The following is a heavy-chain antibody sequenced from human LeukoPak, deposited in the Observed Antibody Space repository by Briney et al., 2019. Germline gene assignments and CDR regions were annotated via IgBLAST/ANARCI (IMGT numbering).Heavy chain of an antibody. V-gene: IGHV3-48*03. Sequence: GGSLRLSCAASGFTFSSSEMNWVRQAPGKGLEWVSYISGSGSTIYYADSVKGRFTISRDNAKNSLYLQMNSLRAEDTAVYYCASTVRYFDWLPIGWGQGTLVTVSS. CDR3: ASTVRYFDWLPIG. D-gene: IGHD3-9*01. J-gene: IGHJ4*02. CDR1: GFTFSSSE. CDR2: ISGSGSTI.